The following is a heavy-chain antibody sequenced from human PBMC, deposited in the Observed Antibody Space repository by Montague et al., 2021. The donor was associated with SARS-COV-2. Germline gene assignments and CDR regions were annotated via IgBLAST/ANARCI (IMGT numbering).Heavy chain of an antibody. CDR1: GYSISSGYY. CDR3: ARDRRYCSGGSCYSGRFDP. D-gene: IGHD2-15*01. Sequence: SETLSLTCTVSGYSISSGYYWGWIRQPPGKGLEWIGSIYHSGSTYYNPSLQSRVTISVDTSTNQFSLKLSSVTAADTAVYYCARDRRYCSGGSCYSGRFDPWGQGTLVTVSS. CDR2: IYHSGST. J-gene: IGHJ5*02. V-gene: IGHV4-38-2*02.